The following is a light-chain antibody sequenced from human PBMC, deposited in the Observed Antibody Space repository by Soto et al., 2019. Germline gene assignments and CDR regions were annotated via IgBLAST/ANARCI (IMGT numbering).Light chain of an antibody. CDR2: KAS. J-gene: IGKJ4*01. CDR3: QQYNTSPLT. CDR1: QSISTW. V-gene: IGKV1-5*03. Sequence: DIQMTQSPSTLSASVGDRVTITCRASQSISTWLAWYQQKPGKAPKLLIYKASSLEGGVPSRFSGSGSGTEFNIPVSSLRPDDFATYYCQQYNTSPLTFGGGTTVEIK.